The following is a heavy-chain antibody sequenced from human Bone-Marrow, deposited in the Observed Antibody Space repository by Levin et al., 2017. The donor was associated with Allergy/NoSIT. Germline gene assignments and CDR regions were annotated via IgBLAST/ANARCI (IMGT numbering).Heavy chain of an antibody. Sequence: PEASVKVSCKGSGYSFTSYWIGWVRQLPGKGLEWMGIIYPGDSDTRYSPSFQGQVTISADKSISTAYLQWSSLKASDTAMYYCARHREWTTDNNWFDPWGQGTLVTVSS. J-gene: IGHJ5*02. CDR3: ARHREWTTDNNWFDP. CDR1: GYSFTSYW. D-gene: IGHD4-11*01. V-gene: IGHV5-51*01. CDR2: IYPGDSDT.